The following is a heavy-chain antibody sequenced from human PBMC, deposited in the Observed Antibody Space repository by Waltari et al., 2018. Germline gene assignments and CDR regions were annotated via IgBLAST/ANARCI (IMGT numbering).Heavy chain of an antibody. J-gene: IGHJ3*02. Sequence: QVQLQESGPGLVKPSGTLSLTCGVSGGSISNTYWWSWVRQPPGKGLEWIGEIYHTVNTNYKPSLQRRVTISLDKSKNQFSLKLTSVTAADTAVYFCARGRGSNINTVRGVFDIWGQGTTVIVSS. CDR1: GGSISNTYW. CDR2: IYHTVNT. V-gene: IGHV4-4*02. CDR3: ARGRGSNINTVRGVFDI. D-gene: IGHD3-10*01.